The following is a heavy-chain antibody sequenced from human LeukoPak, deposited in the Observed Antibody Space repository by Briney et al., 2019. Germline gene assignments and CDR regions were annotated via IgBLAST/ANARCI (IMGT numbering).Heavy chain of an antibody. CDR1: GGSVSSGTYY. D-gene: IGHD2-2*01. Sequence: SETLSLTCTVSGGSVSSGTYYWNWIRQPPGKGLEWIGYIYYSGSTNYNPSLKSRATISIDGSKNQFSLKLSYVTAADTAVYYCARVWCSSTSCYPVGYYFDYWGQGTLVTVSS. J-gene: IGHJ4*02. CDR2: IYYSGST. V-gene: IGHV4-61*01. CDR3: ARVWCSSTSCYPVGYYFDY.